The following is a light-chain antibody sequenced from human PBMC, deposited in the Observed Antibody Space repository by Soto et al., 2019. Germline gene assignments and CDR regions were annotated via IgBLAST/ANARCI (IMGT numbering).Light chain of an antibody. CDR2: DVN. Sequence: QSVLTQPASVSGSPGQSLTISCTGTSSDVGGYDYVSWYQQLPGKAPKLLIYDVNNRPSGVSHRFSGSKSGNTASLAISGLQAEDEADYYCSSYTGSSTFVFGTGTKFTVL. CDR1: SSDVGGYDY. J-gene: IGLJ1*01. CDR3: SSYTGSSTFV. V-gene: IGLV2-14*01.